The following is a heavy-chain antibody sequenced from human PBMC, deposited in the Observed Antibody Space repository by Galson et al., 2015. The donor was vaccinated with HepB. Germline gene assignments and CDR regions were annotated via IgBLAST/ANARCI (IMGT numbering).Heavy chain of an antibody. CDR2: ISSSSGYI. Sequence: SLRLSCAASGFTFSKYNMNWVRQAPGKGLEWVSSISSSSGYIYYADSVMGRFTISRDNAKNSLYLQMNSLRAEDTAVYYCARKSLGYCSNGVCYTAFDYWGQGTLVTVSS. D-gene: IGHD2-8*01. CDR3: ARKSLGYCSNGVCYTAFDY. CDR1: GFTFSKYN. V-gene: IGHV3-21*01. J-gene: IGHJ4*02.